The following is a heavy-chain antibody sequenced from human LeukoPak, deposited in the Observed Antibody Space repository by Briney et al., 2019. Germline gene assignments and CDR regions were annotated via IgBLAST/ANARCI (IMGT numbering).Heavy chain of an antibody. J-gene: IGHJ4*02. V-gene: IGHV3-30*04. CDR2: ISYDGSNK. CDR3: AREGRGEYFDY. Sequence: GGSLGLSCAASGFTFSSYAMHWVRQAPGKGLEWVAVISYDGSNKYYADSVKGRFTISRDNGKNSLYLQLNSLRAEDTAVYYCAREGRGEYFDYWGQGTLVTVSS. D-gene: IGHD3-10*01. CDR1: GFTFSSYA.